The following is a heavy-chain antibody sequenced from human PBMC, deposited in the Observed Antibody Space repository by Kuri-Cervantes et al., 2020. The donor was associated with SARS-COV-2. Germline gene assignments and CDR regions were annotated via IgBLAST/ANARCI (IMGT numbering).Heavy chain of an antibody. CDR3: ARAPTPRVRGFVGYYYYGLDV. V-gene: IGHV1-3*01. Sequence: GGSLRLSCKASGYTFTSYAMHWVRQAPGQRPEWMGWINAGNGNTKYSQKLQGRVTITRDTSASTAYMELSSLRSEDTAVYYCARAPTPRVRGFVGYYYYGLDVWGQGTTVTVSS. J-gene: IGHJ6*02. CDR2: INAGNGNT. D-gene: IGHD3-10*01. CDR1: GYTFTSYA.